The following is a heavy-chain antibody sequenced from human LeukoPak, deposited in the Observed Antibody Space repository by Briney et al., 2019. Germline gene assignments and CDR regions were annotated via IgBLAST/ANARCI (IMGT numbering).Heavy chain of an antibody. D-gene: IGHD3-10*01. CDR3: ASGFGELGYYYYYMDV. CDR2: IYYSGST. V-gene: IGHV4-39*07. CDR1: GGSISSSSYY. Sequence: SETLSLTCTVSGGSISSSSYYWGWIRQPPGKGLEWIGSIYYSGSTYYNPSLKSRVTISVDTSKNQFSLKLSSVTAADTAVYYCASGFGELGYYYYYMDVWGKGTTVTVSS. J-gene: IGHJ6*03.